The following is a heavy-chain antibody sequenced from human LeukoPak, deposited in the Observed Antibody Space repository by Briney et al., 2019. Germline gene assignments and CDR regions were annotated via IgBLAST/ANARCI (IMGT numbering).Heavy chain of an antibody. D-gene: IGHD3-10*01. CDR2: ISWDAGSI. CDR1: GFMFDDYA. V-gene: IGHV3-43D*03. J-gene: IGHJ3*02. Sequence: PGGSLRLSCAASGFMFDDYAMHWVRQRPGKGLEWLSLISWDAGSIYYADSVKGRFTISRVNSKNSLYLQMNSLRAEDTAVYYCASGIYGSGPQTANDAFDIWGQGTMVTVSS. CDR3: ASGIYGSGPQTANDAFDI.